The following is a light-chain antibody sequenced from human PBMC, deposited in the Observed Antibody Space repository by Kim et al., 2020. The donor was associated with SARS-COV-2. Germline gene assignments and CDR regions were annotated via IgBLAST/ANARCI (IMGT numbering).Light chain of an antibody. V-gene: IGLV2-8*01. J-gene: IGLJ2*01. CDR1: GRDVGDYDF. Sequence: GQSVTISCTGTGRDVGDYDFVSWYQQHPGKAPKLIIYEVTKRPSGVPDRFSGSKSDDTASLTVSGLQAEDEADYYCSSYAGSNNLIFGGGTRLTVL. CDR2: EVT. CDR3: SSYAGSNNLI.